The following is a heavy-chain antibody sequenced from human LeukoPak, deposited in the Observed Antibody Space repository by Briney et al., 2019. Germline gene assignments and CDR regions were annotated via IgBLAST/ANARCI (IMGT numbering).Heavy chain of an antibody. Sequence: SETLSLTCTVSGGSISSYYWSWIRQPPGKGLEWLGYIYYSGSTNYNPSLKSRVTISVDTSKNQFSLKLSSVTAADTAVYYCARGNIVATPYYFDYWGQGTLVTVSS. V-gene: IGHV4-59*12. CDR1: GGSISSYY. J-gene: IGHJ4*02. CDR3: ARGNIVATPYYFDY. D-gene: IGHD5-12*01. CDR2: IYYSGST.